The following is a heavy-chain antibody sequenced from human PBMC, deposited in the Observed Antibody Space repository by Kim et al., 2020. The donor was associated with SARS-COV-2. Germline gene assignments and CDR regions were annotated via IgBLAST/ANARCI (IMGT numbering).Heavy chain of an antibody. J-gene: IGHJ3*02. D-gene: IGHD3-22*01. V-gene: IGHV4-28*01. CDR3: ARTSDYYDSSAGAFDI. CDR2: IYYSGST. CDR1: GYSISSSNW. Sequence: SETLSLTCAVSGYSISSSNWWGWIRQPPGKGLEWIGYIYYSGSTYYNPSLKSRVTMSVDTSKNQFSLKLSSVTAVDTAVYYCARTSDYYDSSAGAFDIWGQGTMVTVSS.